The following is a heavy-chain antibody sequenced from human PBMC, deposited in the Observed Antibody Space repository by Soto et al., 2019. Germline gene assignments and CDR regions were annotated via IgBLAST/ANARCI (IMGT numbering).Heavy chain of an antibody. D-gene: IGHD4-17*01. V-gene: IGHV4-38-2*01. CDR3: ARGAATVTPGWFDP. Sequence: SETLSLTCAVSGYSIGSGYYWGWVRHTPGKGLEWIASIYHSGRTYHNPSLKSRVTISVYTCKSRFSLKLTSVTAADTAVYYCARGAATVTPGWFDPWGQGIMVTVSS. CDR1: GYSIGSGYY. J-gene: IGHJ5*02. CDR2: IYHSGRT.